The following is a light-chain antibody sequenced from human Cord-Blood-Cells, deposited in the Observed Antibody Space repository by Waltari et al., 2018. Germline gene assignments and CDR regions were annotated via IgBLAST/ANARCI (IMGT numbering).Light chain of an antibody. CDR3: QKYNSAPHT. V-gene: IGKV1-27*01. Sequence: DIQMTQSPSSLSASVGDRVTITCRARQGISNYLAWYQQKPGKVPKLLIYAASTLQSGVPSRFSGSGSGTDFTLTISSLQTEDVATYYCQKYNSAPHTFGQGTKVEIK. CDR1: QGISNY. J-gene: IGKJ1*01. CDR2: AAS.